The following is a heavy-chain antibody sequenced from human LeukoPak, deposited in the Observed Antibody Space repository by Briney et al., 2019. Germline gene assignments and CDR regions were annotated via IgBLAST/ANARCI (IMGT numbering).Heavy chain of an antibody. CDR2: IIPIFDTA. CDR1: GGTFRSYS. Sequence: ASVKVSCQASGGTFRSYSIHWVRPPPGQGREWMGRIIPIFDTANYAQKFQGRVTITADKSTNTAYMELSSLRAEDTAVLYCAIEEGGSSGWKSTGSDWFDPWGQGTLVTVSS. V-gene: IGHV1-69*06. CDR3: AIEEGGSSGWKSTGSDWFDP. J-gene: IGHJ5*02. D-gene: IGHD6-13*01.